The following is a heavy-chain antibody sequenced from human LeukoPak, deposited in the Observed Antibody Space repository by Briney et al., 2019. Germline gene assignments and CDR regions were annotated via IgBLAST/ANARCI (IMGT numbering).Heavy chain of an antibody. Sequence: SETLSLTCTVSGGSISSSSYYWGWIRQPPGKGLEWIGSIYYSGSTYYNPSLKSRVTISVDTSKNQFSLKLSSVTAADTAVYYCARQFRGIPDYWGQGTLVTVSS. CDR2: IYYSGST. D-gene: IGHD3-16*01. CDR1: GGSISSSSYY. V-gene: IGHV4-39*07. J-gene: IGHJ4*02. CDR3: ARQFRGIPDY.